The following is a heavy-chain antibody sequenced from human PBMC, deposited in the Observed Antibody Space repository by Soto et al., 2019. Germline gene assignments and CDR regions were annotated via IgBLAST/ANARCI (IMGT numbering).Heavy chain of an antibody. CDR3: GKYIVTYHSDSGTYYDS. CDR1: GLRFSSYA. V-gene: IGHV3-23*01. CDR2: ISGLGDNT. D-gene: IGHD3-16*02. J-gene: IGHJ4*02. Sequence: GSLRLSGAASGLRFSSYAMTWVRQAPGKGLEGVSGISGLGDNTYYAESVKCRLTISRDSYNNTLYLQITTLRTEDTASDYWGKYIVTYHSDSGTYYDSGGEGALLTVSS.